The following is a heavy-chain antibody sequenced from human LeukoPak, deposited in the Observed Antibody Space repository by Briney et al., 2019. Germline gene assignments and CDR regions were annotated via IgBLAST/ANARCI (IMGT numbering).Heavy chain of an antibody. CDR3: ARVKTTSSLALDY. D-gene: IGHD1-7*01. CDR2: IIPIFGTA. J-gene: IGHJ4*02. Sequence: ASVKVSCKASGYTFTSYGISWVRQAPGQGLEWMGGIIPIFGTANYAQKFQGRVTITADESTSTAYMELSSLRSEDTAVYYCARVKTTSSLALDYWGQGTLVTVSS. V-gene: IGHV1-69*13. CDR1: GYTFTSYG.